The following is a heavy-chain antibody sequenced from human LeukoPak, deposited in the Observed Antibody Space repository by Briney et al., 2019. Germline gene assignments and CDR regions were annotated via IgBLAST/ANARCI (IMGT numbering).Heavy chain of an antibody. J-gene: IGHJ3*02. CDR2: INSDGTT. D-gene: IGHD6-19*01. V-gene: IGHV3-74*01. CDR3: GRHRIAVAGRGAFDI. CDR1: GFTFSGDW. Sequence: GGSLRVSCAASGFTFSGDWMHWVRQAPGKGLVWASRINSDGTTTYADSVKGRFTVSRDNTKNTLYLQMNSLRAEDTAVYYCGRHRIAVAGRGAFDIWGQGTTVTVAS.